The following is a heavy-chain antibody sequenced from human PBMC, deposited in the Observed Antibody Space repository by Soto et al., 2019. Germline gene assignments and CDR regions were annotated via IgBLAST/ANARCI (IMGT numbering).Heavy chain of an antibody. CDR1: GYTLTSYG. CDR2: ISAYNGNT. V-gene: IGHV1-18*01. D-gene: IGHD2-2*01. CDR3: AREVVSNWFDP. J-gene: IGHJ5*02. Sequence: VASVKVSCKASGYTLTSYGISWVRQAPGQGLEWMGWISAYNGNTNYAQKLQGRVTMTTDTSTSTAYMELRSLRSDDTAVYYCAREVVSNWFDPWGQGTLVTVSS.